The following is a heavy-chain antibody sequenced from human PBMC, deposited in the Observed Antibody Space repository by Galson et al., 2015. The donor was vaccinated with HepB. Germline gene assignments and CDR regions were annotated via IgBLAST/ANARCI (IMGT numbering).Heavy chain of an antibody. Sequence: SVKVSCKASGYTFNKYGISWVRQAPGQGLEWMGGIIPMFGAPHYAQKFKGRATVNADKSTTTAHLELNSLTSEDTAIYYCALIPGMAVSGGLSYYYYAMDVWGQGTPVTVSS. V-gene: IGHV1-69*06. D-gene: IGHD3-10*01. CDR3: ALIPGMAVSGGLSYYYYAMDV. CDR1: GYTFNKYG. J-gene: IGHJ6*02. CDR2: IIPMFGAP.